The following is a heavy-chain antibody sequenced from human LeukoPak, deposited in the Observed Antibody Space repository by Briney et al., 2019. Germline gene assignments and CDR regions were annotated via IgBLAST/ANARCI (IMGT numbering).Heavy chain of an antibody. CDR2: ISSSGSTI. Sequence: QPGGSLRLSCAASGFTFSSYEMNWVRQAPGKGLEWVSYISSSGSTIYYADSVKGRFTISRDNSKNTLYLQMNSLRAEDTAVYYCAKPPQGIVGATHFDYWGQGTLVTVSS. CDR1: GFTFSSYE. J-gene: IGHJ4*02. V-gene: IGHV3-48*03. CDR3: AKPPQGIVGATHFDY. D-gene: IGHD1-26*01.